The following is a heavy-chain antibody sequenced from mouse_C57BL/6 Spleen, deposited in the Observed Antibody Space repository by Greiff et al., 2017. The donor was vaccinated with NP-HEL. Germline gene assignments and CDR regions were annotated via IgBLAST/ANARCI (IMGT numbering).Heavy chain of an antibody. CDR2: ISSGSSTI. Sequence: DVKLVESGGGLVKPGGSLKLSCAASGFTFSDYGMHWVRQAPEKGLEWVAYISSGSSTIYYADTVKGRFTISRDNAKNTLFLQMTSLRSEDTAMYYCARYYGSSSDYWGQGTTLTVSS. D-gene: IGHD1-1*01. V-gene: IGHV5-17*01. J-gene: IGHJ2*01. CDR1: GFTFSDYG. CDR3: ARYYGSSSDY.